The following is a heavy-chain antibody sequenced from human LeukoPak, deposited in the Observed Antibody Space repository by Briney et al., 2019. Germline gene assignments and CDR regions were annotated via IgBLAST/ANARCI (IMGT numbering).Heavy chain of an antibody. J-gene: IGHJ4*02. CDR1: GYTFTSYY. CDR2: INPSGGST. D-gene: IGHD3-22*01. V-gene: IGHV1-46*01. Sequence: ASVEVSCKASGYTFTSYYMHWVRQAPGRGLEWMGIINPSGGSTSYAQKFQGRVTMTRDTSTSTVYMELSSLRSEDTAVYYCARDLSDYDSSGYPFSYFDYGGQGTLVTVS. CDR3: ARDLSDYDSSGYPFSYFDY.